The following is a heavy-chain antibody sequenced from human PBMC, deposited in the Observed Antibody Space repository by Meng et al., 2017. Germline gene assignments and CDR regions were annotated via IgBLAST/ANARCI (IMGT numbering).Heavy chain of an antibody. Sequence: GSLRLSCTVSGGSISSSSYYWGWIRQPPGKGLEWIGSIYYSGSTYYNPSLKSRVTISVDTSKNQFSLKLSSVTAADTAVYYCARSRLLWFGEIPPGYAFDIWGQGTMVTVSS. J-gene: IGHJ3*02. D-gene: IGHD3-10*01. CDR1: GGSISSSSYY. CDR3: ARSRLLWFGEIPPGYAFDI. V-gene: IGHV4-39*07. CDR2: IYYSGST.